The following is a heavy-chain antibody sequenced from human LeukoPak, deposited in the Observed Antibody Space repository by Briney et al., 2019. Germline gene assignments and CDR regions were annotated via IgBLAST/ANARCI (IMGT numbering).Heavy chain of an antibody. Sequence: PGGSLRLSCAASGFTFSSYEMNWVREAPRKGRQGISHIDSTDTIHYAASVKGRFTISRDNSKNSLYLQMNSLRAEDTAVYYFARSSGSYRPMGYWGQGTLVTVSS. CDR3: ARSSGSYRPMGY. V-gene: IGHV3-48*03. CDR1: GFTFSSYE. CDR2: IDSTDTI. J-gene: IGHJ4*02. D-gene: IGHD3-22*01.